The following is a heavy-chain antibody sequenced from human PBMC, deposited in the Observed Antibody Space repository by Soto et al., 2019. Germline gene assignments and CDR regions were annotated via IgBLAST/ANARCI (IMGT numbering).Heavy chain of an antibody. D-gene: IGHD3-10*01. CDR3: AKFTGYYYGSGSYYSDY. J-gene: IGHJ4*02. V-gene: IGHV3-23*01. CDR1: GFTFSSYA. CDR2: ISGSGGST. Sequence: SGGSLRLSCAASGFTFSSYAMSWVRQAPGKGLEWVSAISGSGGSTYYADSVKGRFTISRDNSKNTLYLQMNSLRAEDTAVHYCAKFTGYYYGSGSYYSDYWGQGTLVTVSS.